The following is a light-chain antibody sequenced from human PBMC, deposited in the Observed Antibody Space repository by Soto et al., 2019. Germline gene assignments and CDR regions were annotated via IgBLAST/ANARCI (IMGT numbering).Light chain of an antibody. CDR2: AAS. J-gene: IGKJ1*01. CDR3: QKYNSVPRT. V-gene: IGKV1-27*01. Sequence: DLQMTQSPSSLSASVGDTVTIACRASQGISNYVAWYQQKPGKVPRLLIYAASTLQSGVPSRFSGSGSGTEFTLTISSLQPEDVATYYCQKYNSVPRTFGQGTKVEIK. CDR1: QGISNY.